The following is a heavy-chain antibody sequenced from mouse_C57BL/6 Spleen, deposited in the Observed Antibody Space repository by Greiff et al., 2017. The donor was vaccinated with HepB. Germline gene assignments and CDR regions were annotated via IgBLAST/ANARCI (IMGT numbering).Heavy chain of an antibody. V-gene: IGHV1-26*01. CDR3: ARTGLLLYFDY. CDR2: INPNNGGT. D-gene: IGHD2-3*01. CDR1: GYTFTDYY. J-gene: IGHJ2*01. Sequence: EVQLQQSGPELVKPGASVKISCKASGYTFTDYYMNWVKQSHGKSLEWIGDINPNNGGTSYNQKFKGKATLTVDKSSSTAYMELRSLTSEESAVYYCARTGLLLYFDYWGQGTTLTVSS.